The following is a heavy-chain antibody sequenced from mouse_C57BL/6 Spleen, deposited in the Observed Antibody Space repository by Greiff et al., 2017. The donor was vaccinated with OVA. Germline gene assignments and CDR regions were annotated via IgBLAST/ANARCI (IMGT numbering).Heavy chain of an antibody. D-gene: IGHD1-1*01. CDR1: GYTFTSYW. CDR3: ARSYYYGSSLYYYAKDY. CDR2: IYPSDSET. V-gene: IGHV1-61*01. J-gene: IGHJ4*01. Sequence: QVQLQQPGAELVRPGSSVKLSCKASGYTFTSYWMDWVKQRPGQGLEWIGNIYPSDSETHYNQKFKDKATLTVDKSSSTAYMQLSSLTSEDSAVYYCARSYYYGSSLYYYAKDYWGQGTSVTVSS.